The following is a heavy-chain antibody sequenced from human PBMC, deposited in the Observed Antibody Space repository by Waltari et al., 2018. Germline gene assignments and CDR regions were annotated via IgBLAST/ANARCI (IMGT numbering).Heavy chain of an antibody. CDR3: ASPGEQWLVLGDY. Sequence: QVQLVESGGGVVQPGRSLRLSCAPSGFTFSTYGMHWFRQAPGKGLEWVAVIWYDGSNKYYADSVKGRFTISRDNSKNTLYLQMNSLRAEDTAVYYCASPGEQWLVLGDYWGQGTLVTVSS. V-gene: IGHV3-33*01. D-gene: IGHD6-19*01. J-gene: IGHJ4*02. CDR1: GFTFSTYG. CDR2: IWYDGSNK.